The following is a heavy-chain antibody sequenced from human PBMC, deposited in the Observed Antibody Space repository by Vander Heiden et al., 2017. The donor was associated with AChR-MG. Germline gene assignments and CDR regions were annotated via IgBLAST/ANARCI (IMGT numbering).Heavy chain of an antibody. CDR3: TRLAGSGRGGMDV. CDR1: GFPFSGSA. D-gene: IGHD3-10*01. V-gene: IGHV3-73*02. CDR2: IRSKANTYAT. J-gene: IGHJ6*02. Sequence: EVQLVESGGGLVQPGGSLKLSCAASGFPFSGSAMHWVRQASGNGLEWVGRIRSKANTYATAYAASVKGRFTISRDDSKNTAYLQMNSLKTEDTAVYYCTRLAGSGRGGMDVWGQGTTVTVSS.